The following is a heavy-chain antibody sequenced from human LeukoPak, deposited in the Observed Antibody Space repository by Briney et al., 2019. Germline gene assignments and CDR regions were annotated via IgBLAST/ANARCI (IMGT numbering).Heavy chain of an antibody. Sequence: SETLSLTCTVSGGSISSSSYYWGWIRQPPGKGLEWIGSIYYSGSTYYNPSLKSRVTISVDTSKNQFSLKLSSVTAADTAVYYCARDTVALDYYYYGMDVWGQGTTATVSS. J-gene: IGHJ6*02. CDR1: GGSISSSSYY. CDR3: ARDTVALDYYYYGMDV. V-gene: IGHV4-39*07. D-gene: IGHD6-19*01. CDR2: IYYSGST.